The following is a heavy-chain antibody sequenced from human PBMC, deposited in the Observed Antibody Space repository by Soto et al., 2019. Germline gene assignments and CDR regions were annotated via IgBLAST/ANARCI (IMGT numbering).Heavy chain of an antibody. J-gene: IGHJ6*02. CDR3: ARDDATYCGGDCYRYFFYGLDV. CDR1: GGTFINHA. D-gene: IGHD2-21*02. Sequence: SVKVSCKASGGTFINHAFSWVRQAPGQGLEWMGGIIPMFGTADYSQKFQGRVTITADESTTTAHMELSSLRSDDSAVYYCARDDATYCGGDCYRYFFYGLDVWGQGTTVTVSS. CDR2: IIPMFGTA. V-gene: IGHV1-69*13.